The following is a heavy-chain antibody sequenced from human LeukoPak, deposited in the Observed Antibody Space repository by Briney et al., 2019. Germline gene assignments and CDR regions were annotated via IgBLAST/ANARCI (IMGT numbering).Heavy chain of an antibody. D-gene: IGHD7-27*01. V-gene: IGHV3-30-3*01. CDR3: ARDLIGDGFDY. J-gene: IGHJ4*02. CDR2: ISYDGSNK. CDR1: GFTFSSYA. Sequence: GGSLRLSCAASGFTFSSYAMHWVRQAPGKGLEWVAVISYDGSNKYYADSVKGRFTISRDNSKNTLYLQMNSLRAEDTAVYYCARDLIGDGFDYWGQGTLVTVSS.